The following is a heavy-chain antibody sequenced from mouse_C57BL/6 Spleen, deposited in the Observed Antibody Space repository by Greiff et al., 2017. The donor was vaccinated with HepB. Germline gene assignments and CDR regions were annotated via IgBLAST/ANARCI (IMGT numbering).Heavy chain of an antibody. CDR3: ARIPAGGYYGSSHWYFDV. CDR1: GYAFSSYW. CDR2: IYPGDGDT. Sequence: QVQLQQSGAELVKPGASVKISCKASGYAFSSYWMNWVKQTPGKGLEWIGQIYPGDGDTNYNGKFKGKATLTADKSSSTAYMQLSSLTSEDSAVYFCARIPAGGYYGSSHWYFDVWGTGTTVTVSS. D-gene: IGHD1-1*01. J-gene: IGHJ1*03. V-gene: IGHV1-80*01.